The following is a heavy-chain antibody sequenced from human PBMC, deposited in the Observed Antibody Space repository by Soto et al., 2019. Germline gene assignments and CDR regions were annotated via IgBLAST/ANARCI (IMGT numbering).Heavy chain of an antibody. J-gene: IGHJ4*02. CDR1: GYSFTSYW. Sequence: GESLKISCKGSGYSFTSYWIGWVRQMPGKGLELMGIIYPGDSDTRYSPSFQGQVTISADKSISTAYLQWSSLKASDTAMYYCARLRLDTAMVHPIDYWGQGTLVTVSS. CDR2: IYPGDSDT. V-gene: IGHV5-51*01. D-gene: IGHD5-18*01. CDR3: ARLRLDTAMVHPIDY.